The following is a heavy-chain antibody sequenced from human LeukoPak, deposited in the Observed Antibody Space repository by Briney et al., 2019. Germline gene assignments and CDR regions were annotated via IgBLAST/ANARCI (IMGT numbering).Heavy chain of an antibody. CDR1: GGSIRSYY. J-gene: IGHJ4*02. D-gene: IGHD5-18*01. CDR3: ARARYSYGHSDI. V-gene: IGHV4-59*08. CDR2: SYYSGNT. Sequence: SETLSLTCTVSGGSIRSYYWCWSRRPPGEGLGWIGYSYYSGNTTYNPSLKSRVSISVDTSKNQFFLKLSSVTAADTAVYFCARARYSYGHSDIWGQGTLVTVSS.